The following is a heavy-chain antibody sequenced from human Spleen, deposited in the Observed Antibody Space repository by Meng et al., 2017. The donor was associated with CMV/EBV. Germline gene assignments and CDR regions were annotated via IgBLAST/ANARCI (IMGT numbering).Heavy chain of an antibody. CDR3: ARGVMAIFGVVIRSTYFDY. CDR2: INHSGST. CDR1: GWSFSGYY. D-gene: IGHD3-3*01. V-gene: IGHV4-34*01. J-gene: IGHJ4*02. Sequence: QVQLRRVGAGLLSPSGPLSLTCAVYGWSFSGYYWSWIRQPPGKGLEWIGEINHSGSTNYNPSLKSRVTISVDTSKNQFSLKLSSVTAADTAVYYCARGVMAIFGVVIRSTYFDYWGQGTLVTVSS.